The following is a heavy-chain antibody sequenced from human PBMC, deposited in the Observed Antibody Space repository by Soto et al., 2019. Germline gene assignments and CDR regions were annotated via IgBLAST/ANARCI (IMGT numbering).Heavy chain of an antibody. CDR3: ARTYPHYFGSGSYYNDAFDI. D-gene: IGHD3-10*01. Sequence: LSLTCTVSGGSVSSGSYYWSWIRQPPRKGLEWIGYIYYSGSTNYNPSLKSRVTISVDMSKNQFSLKLSSVTAADTAVYYCARTYPHYFGSGSYYNDAFDIWGQGTTVTVSS. CDR1: GGSVSSGSYY. J-gene: IGHJ3*02. CDR2: IYYSGST. V-gene: IGHV4-61*01.